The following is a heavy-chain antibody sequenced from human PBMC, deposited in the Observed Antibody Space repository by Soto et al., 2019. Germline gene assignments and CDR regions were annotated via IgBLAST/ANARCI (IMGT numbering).Heavy chain of an antibody. J-gene: IGHJ5*02. D-gene: IGHD5-12*01. Sequence: ASVKVSCKASGYTFTSYGISWVRQAPGQGLEWMGIINPSGGSATYAQKFQGRVTMTRDTSTSTVYMELSSLRSEDTAVYYCAREVATIVRLRGLTRPEPWGQGTPVSVYS. V-gene: IGHV1-46*01. CDR3: AREVATIVRLRGLTRPEP. CDR1: GYTFTSYG. CDR2: INPSGGSA.